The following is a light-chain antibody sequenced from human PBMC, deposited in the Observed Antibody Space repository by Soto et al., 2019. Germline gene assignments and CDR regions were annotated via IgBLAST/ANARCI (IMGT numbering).Light chain of an antibody. J-gene: IGKJ3*01. CDR3: QQRSNWPT. CDR2: DAS. Sequence: EIVLTQSPATLSLSPGERATISCRASQRVSSYLAWYQQKPGQAPRLLIYDASNRATGIPARFSSSGYGTDFIFTISSLEPEDFAVYYCQQRSNWPTFGPGTKVDIK. CDR1: QRVSSY. V-gene: IGKV3-11*01.